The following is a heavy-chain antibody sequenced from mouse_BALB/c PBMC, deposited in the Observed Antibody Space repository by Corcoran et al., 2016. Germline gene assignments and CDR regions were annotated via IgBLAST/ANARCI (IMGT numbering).Heavy chain of an antibody. D-gene: IGHD1-2*01. CDR2: INTYPVEP. V-gene: IGHV9-3-1*01. CDR3: ASEPTATDY. J-gene: IGHJ4*01. Sequence: QIQLVQSGPELKKPGEKAKISCKASGYTFPNYGKNWVKQAPGTGLKWMGWINTYPVEPTYADDFKGRFAFSLETSASTASLKINNPKNEATATYCCASEPTATDYWGQGTSVTVSS. CDR1: GYTFPNYG.